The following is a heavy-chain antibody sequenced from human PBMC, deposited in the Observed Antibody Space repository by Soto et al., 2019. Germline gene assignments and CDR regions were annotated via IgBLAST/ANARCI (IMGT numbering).Heavy chain of an antibody. V-gene: IGHV3-23*01. Sequence: GESLKISCAASGFTFSSYAMSWVRQAPGKGLEWVSAISGSGGSTYYADSVKGRFTISRDNSKNTLYLQMNSLRAEDTAVYYCAKDLENYTTMVRGVIIPGYFDYWGQGTLVTVSS. CDR2: ISGSGGST. J-gene: IGHJ4*02. D-gene: IGHD3-10*01. CDR1: GFTFSSYA. CDR3: AKDLENYTTMVRGVIIPGYFDY.